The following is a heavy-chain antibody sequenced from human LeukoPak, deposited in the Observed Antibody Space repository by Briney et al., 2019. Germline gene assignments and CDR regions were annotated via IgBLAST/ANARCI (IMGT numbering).Heavy chain of an antibody. CDR2: IYSGGST. Sequence: GGSLRLSCAASGFTVSSNYMSWVRQAPGKGLEWVSVIYSGGSTYYADSVKGRFTISRDNSKNTLYLQMNSLRVEDTAVYYCAGRTSIPVPGILDWWGQGTLVTVSS. J-gene: IGHJ4*02. D-gene: IGHD6-19*01. CDR1: GFTVSSNY. V-gene: IGHV3-53*01. CDR3: AGRTSIPVPGILDW.